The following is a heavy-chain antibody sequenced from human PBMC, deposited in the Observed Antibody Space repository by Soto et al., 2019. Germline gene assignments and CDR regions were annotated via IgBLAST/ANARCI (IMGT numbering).Heavy chain of an antibody. CDR2: IIPVFGTP. V-gene: IGHV1-69*01. J-gene: IGHJ4*02. CDR1: GYIFKNYA. Sequence: SVXXSCXXSGYIFKNYAVTWLRQAPGQGLELMGGIIPVFGTPDYSQKFRGRVTITADESTSTVYMELRSLTSEDTAVYYCARHLYDYVWGSYRHWGQGTLVTVSS. CDR3: ARHLYDYVWGSYRH. D-gene: IGHD3-16*02.